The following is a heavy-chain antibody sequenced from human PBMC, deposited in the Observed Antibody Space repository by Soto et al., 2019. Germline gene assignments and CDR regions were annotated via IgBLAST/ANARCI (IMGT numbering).Heavy chain of an antibody. D-gene: IGHD3-3*01. CDR1: GGTFSSYA. Sequence: GASVKVSCKASGGTFSSYAISWVRQAPGQGLEWMGGIIPIFGTANYAQKFQGRVTITADESTSTAYMELSSLRSEDTAVYYCARQPHRITIFGVALGYWGQGTLVTVSS. CDR3: ARQPHRITIFGVALGY. V-gene: IGHV1-69*13. J-gene: IGHJ4*02. CDR2: IIPIFGTA.